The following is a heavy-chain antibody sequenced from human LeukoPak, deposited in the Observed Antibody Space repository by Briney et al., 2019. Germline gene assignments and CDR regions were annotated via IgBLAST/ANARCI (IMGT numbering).Heavy chain of an antibody. J-gene: IGHJ4*02. V-gene: IGHV4-59*01. CDR3: ARDRPYYFGSGNYYSFDI. D-gene: IGHD3-10*01. CDR1: GGPISGYH. Sequence: PSETLSLTCTVSGGPISGYHWSWIRQPPGKGLEWIGSVSYSGSTNYNPSLKTRVTISVDTSKIQFSLKVGSVAAADTAVYYCARDRPYYFGSGNYYSFDIWGQGTLVTVSS. CDR2: VSYSGST.